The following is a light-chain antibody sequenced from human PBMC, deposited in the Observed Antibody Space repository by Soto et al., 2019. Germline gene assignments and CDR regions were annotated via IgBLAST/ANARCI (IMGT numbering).Light chain of an antibody. Sequence: QSVLTQPPSVSGAPGQRVTISCTGSSSNIGAGYDVHWYQQLPGAAPKLLIYRNSNRPSGVPDRFSGSKSGSSASLAITGLQAEDEADYFCQSHDSRLHGSVFGPGTQLTVL. CDR1: SSNIGAGYD. J-gene: IGLJ1*01. V-gene: IGLV1-40*01. CDR3: QSHDSRLHGSV. CDR2: RNS.